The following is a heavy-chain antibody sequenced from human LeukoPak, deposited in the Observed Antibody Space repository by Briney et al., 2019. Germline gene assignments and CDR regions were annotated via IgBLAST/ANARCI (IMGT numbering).Heavy chain of an antibody. CDR2: ISSSGSTI. D-gene: IGHD3-22*01. Sequence: HPGGSLRLSCAASGFTFSDYYMSWIRQAPGKGLEWVSYISSSGSTIYYADSVKGRFTISRDNAKNSLYLQMNSLRAEDTAVYYCASHYYYDSSGIFDYWGQGTLVTVSS. CDR1: GFTFSDYY. V-gene: IGHV3-11*04. CDR3: ASHYYYDSSGIFDY. J-gene: IGHJ4*02.